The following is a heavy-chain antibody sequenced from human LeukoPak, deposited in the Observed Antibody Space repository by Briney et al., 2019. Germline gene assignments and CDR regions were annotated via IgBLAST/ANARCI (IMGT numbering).Heavy chain of an antibody. V-gene: IGHV1-18*01. CDR1: GGTFSSYA. CDR3: ARDASPYSSGWNDAFDI. Sequence: ASVKVSCKASGGTFSSYAISWVRQAPGQGLEWMGWISAYNGNTNYAQKLQGRVTMTTDTSTSTAYMELRSLRSDDTAVYYCARDASPYSSGWNDAFDIWGQGTMVTVSS. CDR2: ISAYNGNT. D-gene: IGHD6-19*01. J-gene: IGHJ3*02.